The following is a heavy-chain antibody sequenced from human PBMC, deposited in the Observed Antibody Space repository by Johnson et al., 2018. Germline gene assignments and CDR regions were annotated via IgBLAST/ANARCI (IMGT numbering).Heavy chain of an antibody. Sequence: VQLVQSGGGVVRPGGSLRLACAASGFTFDDYGMSWVRQAPGKGLEWVSGISWNGVSTGYTDSVKGRFTISRDNSKNTLYLQMNSLRAEDTAVYYCARSASAAGFDPWGQGTLVTVSS. D-gene: IGHD2-15*01. CDR2: ISWNGVST. J-gene: IGHJ5*02. V-gene: IGHV3-20*04. CDR3: ARSASAAGFDP. CDR1: GFTFDDYG.